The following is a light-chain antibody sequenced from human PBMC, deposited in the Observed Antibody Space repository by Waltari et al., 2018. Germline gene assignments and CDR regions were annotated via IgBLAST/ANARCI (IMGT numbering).Light chain of an antibody. V-gene: IGKV1-5*03. J-gene: IGKJ5*01. Sequence: DIQMTQFPSTLSASVGDRVTITCRASQTISTWLAWYQQKPGEAPKLLIYKASSLQFGVPSRFSGSGSGTEFTLTISSLQPDDFATYHCQQYNSYSAITFGQGTRQEIK. CDR2: KAS. CDR3: QQYNSYSAIT. CDR1: QTISTW.